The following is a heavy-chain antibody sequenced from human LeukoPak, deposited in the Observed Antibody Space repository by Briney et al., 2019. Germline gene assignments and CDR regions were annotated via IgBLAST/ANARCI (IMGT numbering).Heavy chain of an antibody. CDR1: GFTFSSYA. Sequence: GGSLRLSCSASGFTFSSYAMSWVRQAPGKGLEWVSTIGGSDTNTYYADSVKGRFSISRDNAKNTLYLRMYSLRAEDTAVYYCAKPMVVTAIFSDFDYWGQGTPVTVSS. CDR3: AKPMVVTAIFSDFDY. D-gene: IGHD2-21*02. CDR2: IGGSDTNT. J-gene: IGHJ4*02. V-gene: IGHV3-23*01.